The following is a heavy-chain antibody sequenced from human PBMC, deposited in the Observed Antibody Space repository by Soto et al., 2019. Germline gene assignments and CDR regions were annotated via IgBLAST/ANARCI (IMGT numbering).Heavy chain of an antibody. D-gene: IGHD3-3*01. CDR2: IWYDGSKK. V-gene: IGHV3-33*01. J-gene: IGHJ6*02. Sequence: QVQVVESGGGVVQPGRSLRLSCAASGFTFSSFGMHWVRQAPGKGLEWGSLIWYDGSKKSYGDSVKGRFTISRDNSRHTVYLQMNSLRADATAVYYCARDASYYSLWSGYYPSRNGMDVWGQGTTVTVSS. CDR3: ARDASYYSLWSGYYPSRNGMDV. CDR1: GFTFSSFG.